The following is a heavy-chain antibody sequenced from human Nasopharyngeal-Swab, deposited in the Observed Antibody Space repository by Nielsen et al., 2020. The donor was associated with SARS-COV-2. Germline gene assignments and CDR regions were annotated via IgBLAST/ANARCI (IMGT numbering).Heavy chain of an antibody. CDR3: ARDRWELLLNYYYYGMDV. D-gene: IGHD1-26*01. J-gene: IGHJ6*02. CDR1: GYTFTSYA. V-gene: IGHV7-4-1*02. Sequence: ASVKVSCKASGYTFTSYAMNWVRQAPGQGLEWMEWINTNTGNPTYAQGFTGRFVFSLDTSVSTAYLQISSLKAEDTAVYYCARDRWELLLNYYYYGMDVWGQGTTVTVSS. CDR2: INTNTGNP.